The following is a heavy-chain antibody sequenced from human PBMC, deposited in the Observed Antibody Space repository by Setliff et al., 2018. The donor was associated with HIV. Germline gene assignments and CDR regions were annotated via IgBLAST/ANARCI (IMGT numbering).Heavy chain of an antibody. Sequence: NPSETLSLTCTVSGGSISSYYWSWIRQPPGKGLECVGYIYSSGSTNYNPSLQSRVTISVDTSKNQFSLKLSSVTAADTALYYCARATATKPFDIWGQGTVVTVSS. D-gene: IGHD5-18*01. CDR1: GGSISSYY. CDR3: ARATATKPFDI. J-gene: IGHJ3*02. CDR2: IYSSGST. V-gene: IGHV4-4*09.